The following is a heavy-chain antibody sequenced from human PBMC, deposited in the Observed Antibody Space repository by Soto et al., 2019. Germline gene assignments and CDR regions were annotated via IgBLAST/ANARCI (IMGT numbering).Heavy chain of an antibody. J-gene: IGHJ5*02. CDR1: GFTVSSNY. CDR3: VRDGRDSSGYYSFDP. D-gene: IGHD3-22*01. V-gene: IGHV3-66*01. Sequence: EVQLVESGGGLVQPGGSLRLSCAASGFTVSSNYMSWVRQAPGTGLECVSIIYSVGSTYYADSVKGRFTISRDNSKNTLYLQMNSLRTEDTAVYYCVRDGRDSSGYYSFDPWGQGTLVTVSS. CDR2: IYSVGST.